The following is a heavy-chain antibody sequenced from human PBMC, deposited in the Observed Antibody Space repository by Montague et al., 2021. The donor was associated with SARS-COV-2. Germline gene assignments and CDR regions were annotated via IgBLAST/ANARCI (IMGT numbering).Heavy chain of an antibody. CDR3: ARGFDY. V-gene: IGHV4-59*12. J-gene: IGHJ4*02. Sequence: SETLSLTCTVSGGSFTGYYWNWIRQPPGKGLEWIGYINYTGSTNYNPSLKSRVTISVDTSKNQFSLNLSSVTAADTAVYYCARGFDYWGQGTLVTVSS. CDR1: GGSFTGYY. CDR2: INYTGST.